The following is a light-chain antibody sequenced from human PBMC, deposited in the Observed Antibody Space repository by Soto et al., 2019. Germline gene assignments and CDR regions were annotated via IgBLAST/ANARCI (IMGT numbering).Light chain of an antibody. Sequence: EILMTQSPATLSLSPGEGVTLSCRAAQDVTNSVAWHQQKSGQAPRLLIYDASARASGVSARFSGSGSGTDFTLTISGLQAEDFAVYFCQQYIRGPLSFGQGTRLEIK. CDR3: QQYIRGPLS. J-gene: IGKJ5*01. CDR1: QDVTNS. CDR2: DAS. V-gene: IGKV3-15*01.